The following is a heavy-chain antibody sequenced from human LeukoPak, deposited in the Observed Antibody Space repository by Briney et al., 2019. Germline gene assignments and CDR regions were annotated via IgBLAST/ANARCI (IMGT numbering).Heavy chain of an antibody. CDR3: ARASGPAAISPYFFDS. J-gene: IGHJ4*02. D-gene: IGHD2-2*02. V-gene: IGHV3-21*01. Sequence: PGGSLRLSCAASGFTFSSYSMNWGRQAPGQGLEWVSFISGRSNYIYYADSVRGRFTISRDNDKSSMYLQMNSLRAEDTAVYYCARASGPAAISPYFFDSWGQGTLVTVSS. CDR1: GFTFSSYS. CDR2: ISGRSNYI.